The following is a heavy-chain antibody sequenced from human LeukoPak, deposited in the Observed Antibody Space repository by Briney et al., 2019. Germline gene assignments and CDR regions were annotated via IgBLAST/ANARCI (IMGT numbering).Heavy chain of an antibody. Sequence: GGSLRLSCAASGFTVSSNYMSWVRQAPGKGLEWVSVIYSGGSTYYADSVKGRFTISRDNSKNTLYLQMNSLRAEDTAVYYCAREGIYSSGWVDYYYYGMDVWGQGTTVTVSS. J-gene: IGHJ6*02. D-gene: IGHD6-19*01. CDR3: AREGIYSSGWVDYYYYGMDV. V-gene: IGHV3-53*01. CDR1: GFTVSSNY. CDR2: IYSGGST.